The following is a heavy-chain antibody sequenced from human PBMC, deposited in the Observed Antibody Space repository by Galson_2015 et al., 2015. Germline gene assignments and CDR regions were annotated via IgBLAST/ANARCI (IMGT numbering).Heavy chain of an antibody. CDR1: GFSFTSYW. J-gene: IGHJ6*03. D-gene: IGHD5-12*01. CDR2: IDPSDSYT. Sequence: QSGAEVKKPGESLRISCKGSGFSFTSYWISWVRQMPGKGLEWMGRIDPSDSYTNYSPSFQGHVTISADKSINTAYLQWSSLKASDTAMYYCARVATTHYYMDVWGKGTTVTVSS. V-gene: IGHV5-10-1*01. CDR3: ARVATTHYYMDV.